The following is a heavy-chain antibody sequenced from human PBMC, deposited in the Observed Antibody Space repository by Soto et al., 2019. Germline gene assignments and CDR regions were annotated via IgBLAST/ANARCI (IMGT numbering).Heavy chain of an antibody. CDR1: GFTFSSYW. CDR3: AREGSSGWAAFDI. J-gene: IGHJ3*02. CDR2: IKQDRSEK. Sequence: GGSLRLSCAASGFTFSSYWMSWVRQAPGKGLEWVANIKQDRSEKYYVDSVKGRFTISRDNANNSLYLQMNSLRAEDTAVYYCAREGSSGWAAFDIWGQGTIVTVSS. V-gene: IGHV3-7*03. D-gene: IGHD6-19*01.